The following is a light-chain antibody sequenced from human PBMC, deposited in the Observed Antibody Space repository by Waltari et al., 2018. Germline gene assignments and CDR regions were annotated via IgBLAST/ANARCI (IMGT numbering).Light chain of an antibody. V-gene: IGKV2-28*01. Sequence: DIVMTQSPLSLPVTPGEPASISCRSSQSLLYNGNDYLSWYGQKPGPVPQLLIVLGCSRATGTPDRFSVSGSGTDFKLRISRVEAEDVGLYYCMQGRQPGYTFGQGTRLEIK. J-gene: IGKJ2*01. CDR1: QSLLYNGNDY. CDR3: MQGRQPGYT. CDR2: LGC.